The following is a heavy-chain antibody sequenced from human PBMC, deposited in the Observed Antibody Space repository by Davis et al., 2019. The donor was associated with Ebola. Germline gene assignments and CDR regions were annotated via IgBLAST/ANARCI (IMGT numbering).Heavy chain of an antibody. CDR2: VSFDGSDY. Sequence: GGSLRLSCAASGFTFSSYGMHWVRQAPGKGLEWVAVVSFDGSDYYYADSVKGRFTISRDNSKNTLFLQMNSLRAEDTAVYYCARDSEVAGLWFGELIDYWGQGTLVTVSS. V-gene: IGHV3-30*03. CDR3: ARDSEVAGLWFGELIDY. J-gene: IGHJ4*02. D-gene: IGHD3-10*01. CDR1: GFTFSSYG.